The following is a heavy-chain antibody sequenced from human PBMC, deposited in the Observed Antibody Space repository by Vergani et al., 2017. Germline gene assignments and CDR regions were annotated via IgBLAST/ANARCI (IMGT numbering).Heavy chain of an antibody. CDR3: ARGASYFDSGGYADT. D-gene: IGHD3-22*01. V-gene: IGHV1-69*13. J-gene: IGHJ5*02. CDR2: MIPTFDSK. Sequence: QVQLLQSGAAVRKPGSSVTVSCKASGDTFSNYAITWVRQAPGQGLQWMGRMIPTFDSKIYAPRFQGRVTLTADASASTAYMELTSLTSEDTAVYFCARGASYFDSGGYADTWGQGTLVTVS. CDR1: GDTFSNYA.